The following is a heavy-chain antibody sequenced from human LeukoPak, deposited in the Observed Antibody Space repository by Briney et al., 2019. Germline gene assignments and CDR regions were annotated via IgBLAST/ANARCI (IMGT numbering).Heavy chain of an antibody. D-gene: IGHD2-15*01. Sequence: GASVKVSCKASGYTFTSYALHWVSQARGQRLEWMGWINADNGNTKYSQKFQGRVTITRDTSASTAYMELSSLRSEDTAVYYCARDVPYCSGGSCYSPTYAFDYWGQGTLFTVSS. CDR2: INADNGNT. V-gene: IGHV1-3*01. CDR1: GYTFTSYA. CDR3: ARDVPYCSGGSCYSPTYAFDY. J-gene: IGHJ4*02.